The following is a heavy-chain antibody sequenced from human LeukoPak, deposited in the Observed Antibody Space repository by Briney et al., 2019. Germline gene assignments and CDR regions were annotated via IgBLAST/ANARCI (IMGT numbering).Heavy chain of an antibody. CDR1: GFTFSSYW. CDR2: INSDGSST. J-gene: IGHJ6*02. CDR3: ARTIARLWFGELYYYYGMDV. V-gene: IGHV3-74*01. Sequence: GGSLRLSCAASGFTFSSYWMPWVRQAPGKGLVWVSRINSDGSSTSYADSVKGRFTISRDNAKNTLYLQMNSLRAEDTAVYYCARTIARLWFGELYYYYGMDVWGQGTTVTVSS. D-gene: IGHD3-10*01.